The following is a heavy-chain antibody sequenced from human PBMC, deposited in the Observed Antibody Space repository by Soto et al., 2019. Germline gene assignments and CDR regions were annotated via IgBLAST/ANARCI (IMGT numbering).Heavy chain of an antibody. CDR3: ARVPYYYDSSGYYYVGAFDI. CDR1: GYTFTSYG. CDR2: ISAYNGNT. Sequence: VASVKVSCKASGYTFTSYGISWLRQAPGQGLEWMGWISAYNGNTNYAQKLQGRVTMTTDTSTSTAYMELRSLRSDDTAVYYCARVPYYYDSSGYYYVGAFDIWG. V-gene: IGHV1-18*01. J-gene: IGHJ3*02. D-gene: IGHD3-22*01.